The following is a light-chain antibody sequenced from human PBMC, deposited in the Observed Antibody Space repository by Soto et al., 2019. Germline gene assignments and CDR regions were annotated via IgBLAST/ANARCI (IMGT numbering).Light chain of an antibody. CDR3: AAWDDTLKRYV. J-gene: IGLJ1*01. CDR2: DDD. CDR1: SSNIGGNS. V-gene: IGLV1-51*01. Sequence: SVLTQPPSVSAAPGQRVTISCSGSSSNIGGNSVSWYQQLPGTAPKLLIYDDDKRPSGIPDRFSGSKSGTSATLGITGFQTGDEADYYCAAWDDTLKRYVFGTG.